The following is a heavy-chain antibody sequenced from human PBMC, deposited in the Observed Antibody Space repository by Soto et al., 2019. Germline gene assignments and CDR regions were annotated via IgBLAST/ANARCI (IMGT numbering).Heavy chain of an antibody. D-gene: IGHD3-3*01. J-gene: IGHJ3*02. CDR2: ISGSGGST. V-gene: IGHV3-23*01. CDR1: GFTFSSYA. Sequence: GGSLRLSCAASGFTFSSYAMSWVRQAPGKGLEWVSAISGSGGSTYYADSVKGRFTISRDNSKNTLYLQMNSLRAEDTAVYYCAGHDYASWRGYYHDALDIWGQGTMVTVSS. CDR3: AGHDYASWRGYYHDALDI.